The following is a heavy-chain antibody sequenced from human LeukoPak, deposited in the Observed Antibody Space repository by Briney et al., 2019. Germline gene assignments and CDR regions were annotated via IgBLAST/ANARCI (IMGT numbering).Heavy chain of an antibody. CDR2: INPNSGGT. J-gene: IGHJ4*02. CDR3: ARGKGVMITFGGVMGY. D-gene: IGHD3-16*01. Sequence: ASVKVSCKASGYTFTGYYMHWVRQAPGQGLEWMGWINPNSGGTNYAQKFQGRVTMTRDTSTSTVYMELSSLRSEDTAVYYCARGKGVMITFGGVMGYWGQGTLVTVSS. CDR1: GYTFTGYY. V-gene: IGHV1-2*02.